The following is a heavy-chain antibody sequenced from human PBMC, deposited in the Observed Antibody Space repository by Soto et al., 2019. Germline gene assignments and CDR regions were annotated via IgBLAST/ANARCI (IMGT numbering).Heavy chain of an antibody. CDR2: IGPQSGVT. Sequence: ASVKVSCKASGYTFTSYGISWVRQAPEQGPEWMGEIGPQSGVTRYAQKFQGRVTMTRDTSITTVYMELKNLRPDDTAVYYCGRGRSGQIVVFYWGQGTPVTVSS. CDR1: GYTFTSYG. J-gene: IGHJ4*02. D-gene: IGHD1-26*01. V-gene: IGHV1-2*02. CDR3: GRGRSGQIVVFY.